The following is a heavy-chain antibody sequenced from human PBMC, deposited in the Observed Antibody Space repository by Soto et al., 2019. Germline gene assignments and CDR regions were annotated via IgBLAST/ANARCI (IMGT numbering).Heavy chain of an antibody. V-gene: IGHV3-23*01. J-gene: IGHJ4*02. CDR1: GCTFSCYA. CDR2: VSIGGST. Sequence: GGTLILSWAASGCTFSCYAMVLVRQGPGKGLEWVAVVSIGGSTHHADSVRGRFTISRDNSKNTLSLQMNSLTAEDTAVYFCAKRRGAGGHFDYWGQGALVTVSS. CDR3: AKRRGAGGHFDY. D-gene: IGHD2-15*01.